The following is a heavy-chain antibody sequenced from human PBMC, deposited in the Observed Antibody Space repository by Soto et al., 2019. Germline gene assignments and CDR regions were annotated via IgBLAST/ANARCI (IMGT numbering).Heavy chain of an antibody. CDR2: VLPITGST. D-gene: IGHD5-12*01. CDR3: ATIRVRGGPLRFED. CDR1: GGLFSVFS. Sequence: QVQLVQSGAEVKKPGSSVKVSCKTSGGLFSVFSFNWVRHAPGQGLEWMGGVLPITGSTDYAHKFQGRLTITADRSTSTIYMELSRLTSDDTANYYCATIRVRGGPLRFEDGGQGTLISVSS. V-gene: IGHV1-69*06. J-gene: IGHJ4*01.